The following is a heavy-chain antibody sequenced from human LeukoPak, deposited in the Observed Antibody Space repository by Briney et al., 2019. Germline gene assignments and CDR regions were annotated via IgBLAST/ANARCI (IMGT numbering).Heavy chain of an antibody. CDR2: IIHSGDT. CDR3: ARLSLDRLDY. D-gene: IGHD3-9*01. V-gene: IGHV4-38-2*02. J-gene: IGHJ4*02. Sequence: SETLSLTCSVSGDSISTDSYWAWIRQPPGKGLEWIASIIHSGDTYYKVSLKSRLTISMDTSKNQFSLRLISVTAADTAVYYCARLSLDRLDYWGQGTLVTVTS. CDR1: GDSISTDSY.